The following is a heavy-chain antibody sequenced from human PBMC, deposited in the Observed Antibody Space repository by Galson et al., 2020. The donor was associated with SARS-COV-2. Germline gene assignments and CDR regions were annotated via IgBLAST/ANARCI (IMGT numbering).Heavy chain of an antibody. D-gene: IGHD3-16*01. CDR1: GGSITTGGYS. V-gene: IGHV4-30-2*06. Sequence: SETLSLTCSVSGGSITTGGYSWTWIRQSPGNGLEWIGYVYQSGATHYNPSLKSRLTISMDRSKNQLSLKLTSVTAADTAVYYCARRYVSGLSPYWYFDLWGRGTLVTVSS. CDR2: VYQSGAT. J-gene: IGHJ2*01. CDR3: ARRYVSGLSPYWYFDL.